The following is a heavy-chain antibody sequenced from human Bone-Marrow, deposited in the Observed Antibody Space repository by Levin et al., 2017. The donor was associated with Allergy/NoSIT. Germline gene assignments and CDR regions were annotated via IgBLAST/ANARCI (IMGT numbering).Heavy chain of an antibody. CDR3: ASMRPYGTTWAGFFDD. CDR2: IRSGGDR. D-gene: IGHD1-14*01. J-gene: IGHJ4*02. CDR1: GFSFSATV. V-gene: IGHV3-23*01. Sequence: PSETLSLTCAASGFSFSATVMSWVRQAPGKGLEWVSVIRSGGDRYLADSVKGRFSISRDNSKNTLYLQMNSLRVEDTAVYYCASMRPYGTTWAGFFDDWGQGSLVTVSS.